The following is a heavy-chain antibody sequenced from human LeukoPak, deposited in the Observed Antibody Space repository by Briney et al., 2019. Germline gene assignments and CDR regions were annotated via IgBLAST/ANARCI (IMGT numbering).Heavy chain of an antibody. Sequence: PGGSLRLSCAASGFTFSSYAMHWVRQAPGKGLEWVAVISYDGSNKYYADSVKGRFTISRDNSKNTLYLQVNSLRAEDTAVYYCAREAGWRPHYYYYMDVWGKGTTVTVSS. CDR2: ISYDGSNK. D-gene: IGHD2-21*02. J-gene: IGHJ6*03. CDR1: GFTFSSYA. CDR3: AREAGWRPHYYYYMDV. V-gene: IGHV3-30*04.